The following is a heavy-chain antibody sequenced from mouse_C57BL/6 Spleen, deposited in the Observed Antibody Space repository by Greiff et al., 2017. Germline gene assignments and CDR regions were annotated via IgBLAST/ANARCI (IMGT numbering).Heavy chain of an antibody. D-gene: IGHD1-1*01. CDR2: INPSNGGT. Sequence: QVQLQQPGTELVKPGASVKLSCKASGYTFTSYWMHWVKQRPGQGLEWIGNINPSNGGTNYNEKFKSKATLTVDKSSSTAYMQLSSLTSEDSAVYYCARGRAITTVVASYYYAMDYWGQGTSVTVSS. J-gene: IGHJ4*01. CDR3: ARGRAITTVVASYYYAMDY. CDR1: GYTFTSYW. V-gene: IGHV1-53*01.